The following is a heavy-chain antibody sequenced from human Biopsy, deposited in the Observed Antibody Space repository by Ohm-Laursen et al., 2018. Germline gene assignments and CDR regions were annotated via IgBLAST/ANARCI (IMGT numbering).Heavy chain of an antibody. J-gene: IGHJ4*02. Sequence: PGTLSLTCEVSGESYSDYYWSWIRQSPGKGLEWIGEINHRGRSSYSPSLQSRVTISVDASKNQFSLNMKSVTAADTAVYFCAREGGGLLPIRLTDFWGPGMMVTVSS. CDR2: INHRGRS. CDR1: GESYSDYY. CDR3: AREGGGLLPIRLTDF. D-gene: IGHD1-26*01. V-gene: IGHV4-34*01.